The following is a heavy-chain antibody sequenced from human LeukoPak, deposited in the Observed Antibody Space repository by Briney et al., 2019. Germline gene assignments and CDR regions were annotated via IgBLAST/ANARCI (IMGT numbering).Heavy chain of an antibody. D-gene: IGHD2-2*01. CDR1: GYTFTDYY. Sequence: TSVKLCCKPAGYTFTDYYMYWVGQAPGQGREWMGWVIPNSGGTNYAQKFQARVTMTREASISTACMQLSRLTSDDTAVYYCQQSPDTFEIGRESPMLTVSS. CDR2: VIPNSGGT. V-gene: IGHV1-2*02. J-gene: IGHJ3*02. CDR3: QQSPDTFEI.